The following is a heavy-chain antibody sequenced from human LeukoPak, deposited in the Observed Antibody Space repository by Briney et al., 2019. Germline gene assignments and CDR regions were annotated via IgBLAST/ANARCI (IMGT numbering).Heavy chain of an antibody. CDR2: VRFDGSDK. CDR1: GFTFRSHD. J-gene: IGHJ3*02. CDR3: AKSLYPDAFDI. D-gene: IGHD2-8*01. V-gene: IGHV3-30*02. Sequence: GGSLRLSCAASGFTFRSHDMHWVRQAPGKGLEWVTFVRFDGSDKKYADSVKGRFTISRDNSKNTLFLQMISLRDEDTAVYYCAKSLYPDAFDIWGQGTMVTVSS.